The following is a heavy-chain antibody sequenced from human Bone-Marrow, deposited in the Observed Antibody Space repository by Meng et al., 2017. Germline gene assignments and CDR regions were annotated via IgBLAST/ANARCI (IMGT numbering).Heavy chain of an antibody. V-gene: IGHV3-30*04. CDR1: GFTFSSYA. Sequence: GESLKISCAASGFTFSSYAMHWVRQAPGKGLEWVAVISYDGSNKYCADSVKGRFTISRDNSKNTLYLQMNSLRAEDTAVYYCARDHYSSGWYGVLGYWGQGTLVTVSS. D-gene: IGHD6-19*01. J-gene: IGHJ4*02. CDR2: ISYDGSNK. CDR3: ARDHYSSGWYGVLGY.